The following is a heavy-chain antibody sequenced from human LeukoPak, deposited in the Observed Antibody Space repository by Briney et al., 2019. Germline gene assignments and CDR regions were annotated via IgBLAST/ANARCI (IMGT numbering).Heavy chain of an antibody. J-gene: IGHJ4*02. V-gene: IGHV3-48*02. CDR2: LWVTNTTI. Sequence: VGSLRLSCAVSGLSFSSFSTNWVRQAPGKGLEWLSYLWVTNTTIYYADSVKGRFTLSRDNAKTSLYLRMNSLRDEETALYSCAGDSSSGWFFDYGGQGTLDTVSS. CDR3: AGDSSSGWFFDY. CDR1: GLSFSSFS. D-gene: IGHD6-19*01.